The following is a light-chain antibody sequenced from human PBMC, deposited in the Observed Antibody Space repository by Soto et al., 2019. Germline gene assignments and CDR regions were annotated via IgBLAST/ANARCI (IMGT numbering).Light chain of an antibody. V-gene: IGKV1-5*03. J-gene: IGKJ5*01. CDR2: KAS. CDR3: QQSFTTPS. CDR1: QTISSW. Sequence: DIQMTQSPSTLSGSVGDRVTITCRASQTISSWLAWYQQKPGKAPKLLIYKASTLQSGVPSRFSGSGSGTDFTLTISSLQPEDFATYYCQQSFTTPSFGQGTRLE.